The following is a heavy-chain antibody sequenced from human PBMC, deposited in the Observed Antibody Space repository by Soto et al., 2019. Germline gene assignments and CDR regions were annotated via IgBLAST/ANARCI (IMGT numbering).Heavy chain of an antibody. CDR1: GVSIHNSHSF. Sequence: SETLSLTCAVSGVSIHNSHSFWGWIRQPPGKGLEFIGSIYYSGGANYNPSLKSRVTISLDTSKNQFSLTVNSVTAADTAIYYCGRVVEGATRHTDFDSWGQGTLVTVSS. CDR2: IYYSGGA. V-gene: IGHV4-39*01. CDR3: GRVVEGATRHTDFDS. D-gene: IGHD2-15*01. J-gene: IGHJ5*01.